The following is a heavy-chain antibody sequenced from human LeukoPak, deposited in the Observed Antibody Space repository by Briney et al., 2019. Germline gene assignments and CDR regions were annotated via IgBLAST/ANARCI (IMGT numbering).Heavy chain of an antibody. CDR1: GGSISSYY. V-gene: IGHV4-34*01. CDR2: INHSGST. J-gene: IGHJ4*02. Sequence: SETLSLTCTVSGGSISSYYWSWIRQPPGKGLEWIGEINHSGSTNYNPSLKSRVTISVDTSKNQFSLKLSSVTAADTAVYYCARTVRRDGYIDSWGQGTLVTVSS. CDR3: ARTVRRDGYIDS. D-gene: IGHD5-24*01.